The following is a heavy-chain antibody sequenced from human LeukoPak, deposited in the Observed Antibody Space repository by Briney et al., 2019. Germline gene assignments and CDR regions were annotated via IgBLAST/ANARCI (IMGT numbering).Heavy chain of an antibody. CDR1: GGSFSGYY. J-gene: IGHJ4*02. D-gene: IGHD6-13*01. CDR3: ARVSLGYSRTWDLDY. Sequence: SETLSLTCAVYGGSFSGYYWTWIRQPPGKGLEWIGYIYSSGSTNYNPSLKSRVTISVDTSKNQFSLKVSSVTAGDTAVYYCARVSLGYSRTWDLDYWGQGTLVTVSS. V-gene: IGHV4-59*01. CDR2: IYSSGST.